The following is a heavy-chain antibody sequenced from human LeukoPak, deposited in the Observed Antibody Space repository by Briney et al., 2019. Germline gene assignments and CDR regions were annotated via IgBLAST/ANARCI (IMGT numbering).Heavy chain of an antibody. CDR1: GFTFSSSW. V-gene: IGHV3-74*01. Sequence: GGSLRLSCAASGFTFSSSWFHWVRQAPGKGLVWVSRINTDGSYTSYGDSVKGRFTISRDNAKNTLYLQMNSLRVEDTAVYYCARNLGGSSDYWGQGTLVTVSS. CDR2: INTDGSYT. J-gene: IGHJ4*02. CDR3: ARNLGGSSDY. D-gene: IGHD1-26*01.